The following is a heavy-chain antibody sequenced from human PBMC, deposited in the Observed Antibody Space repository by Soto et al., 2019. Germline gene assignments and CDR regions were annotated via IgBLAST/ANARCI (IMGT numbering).Heavy chain of an antibody. CDR3: ARDAVLRYFDWSMGVQYYFDY. J-gene: IGHJ4*02. CDR2: ISYDGSNK. V-gene: IGHV3-30-3*01. D-gene: IGHD3-9*01. Sequence: GGSLRLSCAASGSTFSSYAMHWVRQAPGKGLEWVAVISYDGSNKYYADSVKGRFTISRDNSKNTLYLQMNSLRAEDTAVYYCARDAVLRYFDWSMGVQYYFDYWGQGTLVTVSS. CDR1: GSTFSSYA.